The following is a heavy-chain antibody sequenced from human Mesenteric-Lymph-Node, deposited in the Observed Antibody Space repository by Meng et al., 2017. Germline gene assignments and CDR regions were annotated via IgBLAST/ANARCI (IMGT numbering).Heavy chain of an antibody. J-gene: IGHJ4*02. CDR1: GFTFSGFW. CDR3: VRDGDGDYPIDY. CDR2: INNDGSAT. D-gene: IGHD4-17*01. V-gene: IGHV3-74*01. Sequence: GESPKISCAASGFTFSGFWMHWVRQVPGRGLVWVARINNDGSATSYADSVKGRFTISRDNAKNTLSLQMNSLRVEDTAVYYCVRDGDGDYPIDYWGQGTLVTVSS.